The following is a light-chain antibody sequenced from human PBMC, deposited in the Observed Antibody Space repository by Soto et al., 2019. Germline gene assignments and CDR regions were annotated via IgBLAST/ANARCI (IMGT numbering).Light chain of an antibody. J-gene: IGKJ1*01. V-gene: IGKV3-15*01. Sequence: EILLTQSPATLSVSPGETATLSCRASQNVLSNLAWYQQKPGQAPRLLVYGATTRATDAPAKFRGRGSGTEFSLTISSLQSEDSATYYCQQYRSWPRTFGQGSKVEI. CDR2: GAT. CDR3: QQYRSWPRT. CDR1: QNVLSN.